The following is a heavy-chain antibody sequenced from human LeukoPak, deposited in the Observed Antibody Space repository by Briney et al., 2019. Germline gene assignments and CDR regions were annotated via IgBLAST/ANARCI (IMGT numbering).Heavy chain of an antibody. CDR3: ARTYGDYDDAFDV. CDR1: SGSFSPYL. D-gene: IGHD4-17*01. Sequence: SDTLSLTCAVCSGSFSPYLWSWIRQPPGKGLEWIAEISHSGNANYNPSLKSRVAISVDPSKNQFSLTMNSVTAADTAVYYCARTYGDYDDAFDVWGQGTMVTVSS. CDR2: ISHSGNA. J-gene: IGHJ3*01. V-gene: IGHV4-34*01.